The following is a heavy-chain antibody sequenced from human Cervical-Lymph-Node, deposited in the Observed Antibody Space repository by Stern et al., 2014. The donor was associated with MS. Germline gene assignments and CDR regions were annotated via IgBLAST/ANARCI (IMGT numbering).Heavy chain of an antibody. V-gene: IGHV7-4-1*02. CDR3: ARDFVDTAMVTRSDYFDC. CDR1: GYTFTTYP. J-gene: IGHJ4*02. Sequence: VKLVESGSELKKPGASGKVSCKASGYTFTTYPINWVRQAPGQGLEWMGWINNNTGNSTYAQGFTGRFVFSLDTSVSTAYLQISSLKAEDTAVYYCARDFVDTAMVTRSDYFDCWGQGTLVTVSS. D-gene: IGHD5-18*01. CDR2: INNNTGNS.